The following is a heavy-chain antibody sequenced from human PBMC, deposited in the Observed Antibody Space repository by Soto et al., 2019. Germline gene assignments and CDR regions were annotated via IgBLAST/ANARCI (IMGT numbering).Heavy chain of an antibody. D-gene: IGHD3-22*01. V-gene: IGHV4-61*01. CDR2: IYYSGST. J-gene: IGHJ6*02. CDR1: GGSVSSGSYY. CDR3: AQGSSGYYYYYGMDV. Sequence: SETLSLTCTVSGGSVSSGSYYWSWIRQPPGKGLEWIGYIYYSGSTNYNPSLKSRVTISVDTSKNQFSLKLSSVTAADTAVYYCAQGSSGYYYYYGMDVWGQGTTVTV.